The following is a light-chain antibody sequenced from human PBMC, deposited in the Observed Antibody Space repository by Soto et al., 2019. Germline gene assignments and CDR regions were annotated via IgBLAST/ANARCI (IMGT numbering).Light chain of an antibody. V-gene: IGLV2-11*01. J-gene: IGLJ1*01. CDR1: SSDVGGYNY. CDR2: DVS. Sequence: QSVLTQPRSVSGSPGQSVTISCTGTSSDVGGYNYVSWYQQHPGKAPKLMIYDVSKRPSGVPDRFSGSKSGNTASLTISGLQAEDEADYYCCSYAGSYTHVFGTGTSHRX. CDR3: CSYAGSYTHV.